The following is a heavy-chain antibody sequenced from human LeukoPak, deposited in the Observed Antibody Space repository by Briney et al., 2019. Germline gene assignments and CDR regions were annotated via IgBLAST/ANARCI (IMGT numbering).Heavy chain of an antibody. J-gene: IGHJ4*02. CDR2: KYYRSKWYN. V-gene: IGHV6-1*01. CDR1: RDSVSSSTTA. Sequence: SQTLSLTCAIFRDSVSSSTTAWNWIRQSPSRGLEWLGRKYYRSKWYNDYAVSVKSRKTISPDTSKNQLALQLNSVTPEDTAVYYCGRGVGATKGSFDYWGQGILVTVSS. CDR3: GRGVGATKGSFDY. D-gene: IGHD1-26*01.